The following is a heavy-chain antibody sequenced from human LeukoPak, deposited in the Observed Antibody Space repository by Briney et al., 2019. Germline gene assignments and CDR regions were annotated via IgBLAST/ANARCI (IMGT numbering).Heavy chain of an antibody. CDR3: ARHTVGATGSFDY. Sequence: SETLSLTCTVSGGSIGTHYWSWIRQSPGKGLEWIGYIYYSGSTVYNPSLKSRVTISVDTSKNQFSLKLSSVTAADTAVYYCARHTVGATGSFDYWGQGTLVTVSS. CDR1: GGSIGTHY. J-gene: IGHJ4*02. CDR2: IYYSGST. V-gene: IGHV4-59*08. D-gene: IGHD1-26*01.